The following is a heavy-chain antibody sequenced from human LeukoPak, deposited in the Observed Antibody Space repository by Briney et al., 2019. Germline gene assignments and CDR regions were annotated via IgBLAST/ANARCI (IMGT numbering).Heavy chain of an antibody. CDR1: GFTFSDYY. J-gene: IGHJ4*02. CDR3: ARVLSYDSSGYYYGLDY. V-gene: IGHV3-11*06. Sequence: GGSLRLSCAASGFTFSDYYMSWIRQAPGKGLELVSYISSSSSYTNYADSVKGRFTISRDNAKNSLYLQMNSLRAEDTAVYYCARVLSYDSSGYYYGLDYWGQGTLVTVSS. D-gene: IGHD3-22*01. CDR2: ISSSSSYT.